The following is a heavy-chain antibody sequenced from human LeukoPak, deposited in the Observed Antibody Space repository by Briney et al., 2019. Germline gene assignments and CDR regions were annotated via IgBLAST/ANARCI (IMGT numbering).Heavy chain of an antibody. Sequence: SETLSLTCAVYGGSFSGYYWSWIRQPPGKGLEWIGEINHSGSTNYNPSLKSRVTISVDTSKNQFSLKLSSVTAADTAVYYCARDPQTITNFWSGYVNGMDVWGQGTTVTVSS. J-gene: IGHJ6*02. CDR3: ARDPQTITNFWSGYVNGMDV. CDR2: INHSGST. V-gene: IGHV4-34*01. CDR1: GGSFSGYY. D-gene: IGHD3-3*01.